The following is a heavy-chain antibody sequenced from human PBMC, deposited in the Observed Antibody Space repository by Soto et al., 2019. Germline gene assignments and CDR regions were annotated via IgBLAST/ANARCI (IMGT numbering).Heavy chain of an antibody. CDR1: GGSISSGSYY. V-gene: IGHV4-39*07. D-gene: IGHD2-2*01. CDR3: ARWGGNFCSSTSCRSYYYYMDV. J-gene: IGHJ6*03. Sequence: SETLSLTCTVSGGSISSGSYYCSWIRQPPGKALEFIGSNYHSGNTFYNPSLKSRVTISVDTSKNQFSLKLSSVTAADTAVYYCARWGGNFCSSTSCRSYYYYMDVWGKGTTVTVSS. CDR2: NYHSGNT.